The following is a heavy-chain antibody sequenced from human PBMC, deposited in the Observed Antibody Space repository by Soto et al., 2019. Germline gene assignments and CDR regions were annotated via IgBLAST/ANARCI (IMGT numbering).Heavy chain of an antibody. Sequence: QTLSLTCAISGDSVSSNSAAWNWIRQSPSRGLEWLGRTYYRSKWYNDYAVSVKSRITINPDTSKNQFSLQLNSVAPEDTAVYYCAIRLSVAGKVGYYYYGMDVWGQGTTVTVSS. D-gene: IGHD6-19*01. V-gene: IGHV6-1*01. CDR3: AIRLSVAGKVGYYYYGMDV. J-gene: IGHJ6*02. CDR2: TYYRSKWYN. CDR1: GDSVSSNSAA.